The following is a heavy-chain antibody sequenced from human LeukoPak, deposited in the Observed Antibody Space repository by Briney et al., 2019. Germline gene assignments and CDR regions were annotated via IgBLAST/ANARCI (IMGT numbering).Heavy chain of an antibody. V-gene: IGHV3-23*01. J-gene: IGHJ6*02. CDR2: ISGSGGST. Sequence: GGSLRLSCAASGFTFSSYSMNWVRQAPGKGLEWVSAISGSGGSTYYADSVKGRFTISRDNSKNTLYLQMNSLRAEDTAVYYCARDQGAPYLGYCSGGSCYPHYYGMDVWGQGTTVTVSS. CDR3: ARDQGAPYLGYCSGGSCYPHYYGMDV. D-gene: IGHD2-15*01. CDR1: GFTFSSYS.